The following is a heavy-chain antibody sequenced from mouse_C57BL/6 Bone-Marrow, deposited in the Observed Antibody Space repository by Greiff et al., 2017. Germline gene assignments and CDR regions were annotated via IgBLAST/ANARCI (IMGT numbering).Heavy chain of an antibody. CDR3: VRHDSLLWDFAY. CDR2: IRSKSNNYAT. V-gene: IGHV10-1*01. Sequence: EVQLVESGGGLVQPKGSLKLSCAASGFSFNTYAMNWVRQAPGKGLEWVARIRSKSNNYATYYADSVKDRFTISRDDSESMLYLQMNNLKTEDTAMYYCVRHDSLLWDFAYWGQGTLVTVSA. CDR1: GFSFNTYA. J-gene: IGHJ3*01. D-gene: IGHD2-1*01.